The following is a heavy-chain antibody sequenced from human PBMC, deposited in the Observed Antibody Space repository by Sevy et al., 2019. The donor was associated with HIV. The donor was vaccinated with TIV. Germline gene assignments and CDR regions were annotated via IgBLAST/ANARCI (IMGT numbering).Heavy chain of an antibody. CDR3: ARETEGGYCSSTSCYSPYDAFDI. CDR2: IYPSGST. CDR1: GGSISSGSYY. Sequence: SETLSLTCTVSGGSISSGSYYWSWIRQPAGKGLEWIGRIYPSGSTNYNPSLKSRGTISVDTSKNQFSLKLSSVTAADTAVYYCARETEGGYCSSTSCYSPYDAFDIWGKGTMVTVS. V-gene: IGHV4-61*02. D-gene: IGHD2-2*01. J-gene: IGHJ3*02.